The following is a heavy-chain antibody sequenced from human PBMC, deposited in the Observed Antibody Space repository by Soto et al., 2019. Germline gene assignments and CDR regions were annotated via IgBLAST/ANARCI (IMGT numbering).Heavy chain of an antibody. CDR1: GFTFSSYS. J-gene: IGHJ4*02. Sequence: GESLKISCAASGFTFSSYSMNWVRQAPGKGLEWVSYISSSSSTIYYADSVKGRFTISRDNAKNSLYLQMNSLRAEDTAVYYCARGSRRVATIYPDYWGQGTLVTVSS. D-gene: IGHD5-12*01. CDR2: ISSSSSTI. CDR3: ARGSRRVATIYPDY. V-gene: IGHV3-48*01.